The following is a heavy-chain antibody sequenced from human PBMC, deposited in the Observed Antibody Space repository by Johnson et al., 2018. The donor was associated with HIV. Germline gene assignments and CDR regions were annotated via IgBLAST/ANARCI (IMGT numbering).Heavy chain of an antibody. CDR2: ISYDGSNK. D-gene: IGHD3-22*01. V-gene: IGHV3-30-3*01. Sequence: QVQLVESGGGVVQPGRSLRLSCAASGFTLSSYAMHWVRQAPGKGLEWVAVISYDGSNKYYADSVTGRFTISRDNSKNTLYLQMNSLRAEDTAVYYCARVGRVYDSSGYAIDAFDIWGQGTMVTVSS. CDR3: ARVGRVYDSSGYAIDAFDI. CDR1: GFTLSSYA. J-gene: IGHJ3*02.